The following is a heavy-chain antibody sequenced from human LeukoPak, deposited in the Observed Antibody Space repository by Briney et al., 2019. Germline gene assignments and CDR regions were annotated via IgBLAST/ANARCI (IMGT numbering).Heavy chain of an antibody. D-gene: IGHD6-13*01. CDR1: GFTVSSNY. V-gene: IGHV3-53*01. J-gene: IGHJ4*02. CDR2: IYSGGST. Sequence: GGSLRLSCAASGFTVSSNYMSWVRQAPGKGLGWVSVIYSGGSTYYADSVKGRFTISRDNSKNTLYLQMNSLRAEDTAVYYCARDGAAAGYFDYWGQGTLVTVSS. CDR3: ARDGAAAGYFDY.